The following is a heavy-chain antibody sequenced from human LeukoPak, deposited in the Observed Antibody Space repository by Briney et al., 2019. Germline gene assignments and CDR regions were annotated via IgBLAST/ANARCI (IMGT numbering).Heavy chain of an antibody. CDR1: GFTFSSYA. J-gene: IGHJ4*02. CDR3: AKGGERWLQLGYFDY. CDR2: ISGSGGST. Sequence: PGGSLRLSCAASGFTFSSYAMSWVRQAPGKGLEWVSAISGSGGSTYYADSVKGRFTISRDNSKNTLYLQMNSLRAEDTAVYYCAKGGERWLQLGYFDYWGQGTLVTVSS. V-gene: IGHV3-23*01. D-gene: IGHD5-24*01.